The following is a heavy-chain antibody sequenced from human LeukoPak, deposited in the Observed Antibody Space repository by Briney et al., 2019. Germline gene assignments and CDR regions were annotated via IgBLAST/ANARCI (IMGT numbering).Heavy chain of an antibody. CDR3: ARGPAGKWLQLGTDY. CDR2: INPSGGST. J-gene: IGHJ4*02. Sequence: ASVKVSCKASGYTFTSYYMHWVRQAPGQGLEWMGIINPSGGSTSYAQKFQGRVTMTRDTSTSTVYMELSSLRSEDTAVYYCARGPAGKWLQLGTDYWGQGTLSPSPQ. V-gene: IGHV1-46*01. CDR1: GYTFTSYY. D-gene: IGHD5-24*01.